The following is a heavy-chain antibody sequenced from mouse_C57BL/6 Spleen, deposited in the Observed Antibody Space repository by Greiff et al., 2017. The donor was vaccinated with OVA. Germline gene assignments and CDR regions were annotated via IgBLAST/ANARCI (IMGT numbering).Heavy chain of an antibody. CDR3: ARGGYDYDAGFAY. CDR2: ISSGSSTI. V-gene: IGHV5-17*01. Sequence: EVQVVESGGGLVKPGGSLKLSCAASGFTFSDYGMHWVRQAPEKGLEWVAYISSGSSTIYYADTVKGRFTISRDNAKNTLFLQMTSLRSEDTAMYYCARGGYDYDAGFAYWGQGTLVTVSA. CDR1: GFTFSDYG. J-gene: IGHJ3*01. D-gene: IGHD2-4*01.